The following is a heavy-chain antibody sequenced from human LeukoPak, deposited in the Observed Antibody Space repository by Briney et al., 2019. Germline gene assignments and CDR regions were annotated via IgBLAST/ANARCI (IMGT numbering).Heavy chain of an antibody. CDR2: IVGNGGGI. Sequence: GGSLRLSCAASGFTFSTYAMNWVRQAPGKGLEWISVIVGNGGGIYYADSVKSRFTIYLQMNSLRVEDTAIYYCVKDRQPDSRYNFDYWGQGTLVTVSS. J-gene: IGHJ4*02. CDR3: VKDRQPDSRYNFDY. CDR1: GFTFSTYA. V-gene: IGHV3-23*01. D-gene: IGHD5-12*01.